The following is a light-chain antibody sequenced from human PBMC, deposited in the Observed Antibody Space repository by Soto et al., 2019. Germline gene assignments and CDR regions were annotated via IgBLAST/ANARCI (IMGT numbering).Light chain of an antibody. J-gene: IGKJ1*01. V-gene: IGKV3-20*01. CDR3: QQYSRLPRT. CDR1: QSVSSNY. Sequence: EIVLTQSPCTLSVSPGESATLACRVSQSVSSNYLAWYQQKPGQPPRLLIYGASSRATGIPDRFSGSGSGADFTLTILRLEPEDFAVYYCQQYSRLPRTFGQGTRVDIK. CDR2: GAS.